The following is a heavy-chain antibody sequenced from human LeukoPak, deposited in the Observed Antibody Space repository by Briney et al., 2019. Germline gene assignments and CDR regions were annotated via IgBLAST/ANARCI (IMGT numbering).Heavy chain of an antibody. D-gene: IGHD6-6*01. CDR3: ARHRAYSSSSPFDY. V-gene: IGHV4-39*01. CDR2: MYYSGST. Sequence: SETLSLTCTVSGGSISSGTYYWGWIRQPPGKGLEWIGSMYYSGSTYYNPSLKSRVTISVDTSKNQFTLKLSSVTAADTAVYYCARHRAYSSSSPFDYWGQGTLVTVSS. CDR1: GGSISSGTYY. J-gene: IGHJ4*02.